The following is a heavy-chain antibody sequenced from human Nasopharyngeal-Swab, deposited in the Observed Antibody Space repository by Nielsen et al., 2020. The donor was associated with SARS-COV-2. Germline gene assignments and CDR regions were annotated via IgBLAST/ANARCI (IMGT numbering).Heavy chain of an antibody. CDR2: IYSGGST. CDR3: ARDGGGIFGENYYYGMDV. V-gene: IGHV3-53*04. Sequence: WIRQPPGKGLEWVSVIYSGGSTYYADSVKGRFTISRHNSKNTLYLQMNSLRAEDTAVYYCARDGGGIFGENYYYGMDVWGQGTTVTVSS. D-gene: IGHD3-3*01. J-gene: IGHJ6*02.